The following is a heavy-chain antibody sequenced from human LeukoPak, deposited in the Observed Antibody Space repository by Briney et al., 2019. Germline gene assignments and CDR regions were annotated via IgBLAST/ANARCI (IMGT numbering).Heavy chain of an antibody. J-gene: IGHJ2*01. Sequence: SETLSLTCTVSGGSISSYYWSWIRQPPGKGLEWIGYIYYSGSTNYNPSLKSRVTISVDTSKNQFSLKLSSVTAADTAVYYCARDGRYYYDSSGYSNWYFDLWGRGTLVTVSS. CDR2: IYYSGST. D-gene: IGHD3-22*01. CDR1: GGSISSYY. V-gene: IGHV4-59*01. CDR3: ARDGRYYYDSSGYSNWYFDL.